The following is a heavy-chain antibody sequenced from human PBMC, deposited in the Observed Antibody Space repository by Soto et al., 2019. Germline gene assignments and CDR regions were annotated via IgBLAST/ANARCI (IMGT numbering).Heavy chain of an antibody. CDR3: ARAPAYCSGGSCYSGAFDY. CDR2: INHSGST. V-gene: IGHV4-34*01. D-gene: IGHD2-15*01. J-gene: IGHJ4*02. CDR1: GGSFSGYY. Sequence: QVQLQQWGAGLLKPSETLSLTCGVYGGSFSGYYWSWIRQPPGKGLECIGEINHSGSTNYNPSLKSRVTISVDTSKNKFSLKLSSVTAADTAVYYCARAPAYCSGGSCYSGAFDYWGQGTLVTVSS.